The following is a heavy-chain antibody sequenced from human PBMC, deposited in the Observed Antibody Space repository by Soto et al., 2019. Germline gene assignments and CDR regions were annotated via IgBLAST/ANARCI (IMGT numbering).Heavy chain of an antibody. CDR1: GGSFSRYY. CDR3: ARGEGRLVGTWFDP. D-gene: IGHD5-12*01. CDR2: INHSGST. J-gene: IGHJ5*02. Sequence: PSETLSLTCDVYGGSFSRYYWNWIRQPPGKGLEWLGEINHSGSTNYNPSLESRVTISLDTSKTQFSLKLTSVTAADTAVYYRARGEGRLVGTWFDPWGQGTLVTVSS. V-gene: IGHV4-34*01.